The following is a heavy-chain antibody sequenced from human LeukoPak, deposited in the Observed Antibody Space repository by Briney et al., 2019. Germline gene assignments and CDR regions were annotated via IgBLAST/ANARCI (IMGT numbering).Heavy chain of an antibody. V-gene: IGHV1-69*13. J-gene: IGHJ4*02. CDR1: GGTFSSYA. Sequence: SVNVSCKASGGTFSSYAISWVRQAPGQGLEWMGGIMPIFGTANYAQKFQGRVTITADESTSTAYMELSSLRSEDTAVYYCACYTAMVIRSSSWSRGGYYFDYWGQGTLVTVSS. D-gene: IGHD5-18*01. CDR2: IMPIFGTA. CDR3: ACYTAMVIRSSSWSRGGYYFDY.